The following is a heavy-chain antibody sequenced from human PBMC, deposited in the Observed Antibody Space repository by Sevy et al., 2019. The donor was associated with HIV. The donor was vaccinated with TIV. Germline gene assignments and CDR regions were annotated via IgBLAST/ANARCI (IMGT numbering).Heavy chain of an antibody. CDR2: IYPADSDT. Sequence: GESLKISCRASGYKFSSYWIAWVRQVPGKGLEWVGIIYPADSDTKYSPSFQGQVTISTDRSISTAYLQWRSLKASDSAMYYCAVWGGLEVDKFNSYPTPFDYWGQGTMVTVSS. D-gene: IGHD2-15*01. V-gene: IGHV5-51*01. CDR3: AVWGGLEVDKFNSYPTPFDY. CDR1: GYKFSSYW. J-gene: IGHJ4*02.